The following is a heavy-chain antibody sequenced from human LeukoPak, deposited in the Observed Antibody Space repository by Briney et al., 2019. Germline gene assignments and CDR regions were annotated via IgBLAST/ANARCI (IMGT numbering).Heavy chain of an antibody. V-gene: IGHV1-69*05. D-gene: IGHD7-27*01. CDR3: ARAVGLTGDWAYYFDY. Sequence: SVKVSCKASGGTFSSYAISWVRQAPGQGLEWMGGIIPIFGTANYAQKFQGRVTITTDESTSTAYMELSSLRSEDTAVYYCARAVGLTGDWAYYFDYWGQGTLVTVSS. CDR1: GGTFSSYA. J-gene: IGHJ4*02. CDR2: IIPIFGTA.